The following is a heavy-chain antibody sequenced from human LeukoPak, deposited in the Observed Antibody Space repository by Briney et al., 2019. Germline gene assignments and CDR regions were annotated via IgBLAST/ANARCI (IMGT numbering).Heavy chain of an antibody. Sequence: GGSLRLSCAASGFTFSSYGMHWVRQAPGKGLEWVAFIRYDGSNKYYADSVEGRFTISRDNSKNTLYLQMNSLRAEDTAVYYCAKDRTYGTSWYGCSPSWGQGTLVTVSS. D-gene: IGHD6-13*01. CDR3: AKDRTYGTSWYGCSPS. J-gene: IGHJ5*02. CDR2: IRYDGSNK. CDR1: GFTFSSYG. V-gene: IGHV3-30*02.